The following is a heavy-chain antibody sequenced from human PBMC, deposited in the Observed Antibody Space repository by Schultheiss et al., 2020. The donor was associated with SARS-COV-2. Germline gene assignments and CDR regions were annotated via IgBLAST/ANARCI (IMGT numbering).Heavy chain of an antibody. CDR1: GGSISSSSYY. J-gene: IGHJ6*02. V-gene: IGHV4-39*07. CDR3: ARVSGRREPGYYYYYGMDV. D-gene: IGHD1-14*01. Sequence: SETLSLTCTVSGGSISSSSYYWGWIRQPPGKGLEWIGYIYYSGSTYYNPSLKSRVTISVDTSKNQFSLKLSSVTAADTAVYYCARVSGRREPGYYYYYGMDVWGQGTTVTVSS. CDR2: IYYSGST.